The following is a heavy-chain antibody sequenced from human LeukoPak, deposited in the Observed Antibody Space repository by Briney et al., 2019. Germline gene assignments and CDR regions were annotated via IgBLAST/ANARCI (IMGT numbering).Heavy chain of an antibody. CDR2: IHYSGST. J-gene: IGHJ6*02. CDR3: ARTSPAAGPTDPYYYYYGMDV. D-gene: IGHD6-13*01. CDR1: GGSISSYY. V-gene: IGHV4-59*08. Sequence: SETLSLTCTVSGGSISSYYWSWIRQPPGKGLEWIGYIHYSGSTNYNPSLKSRVTISVDTSKNQFSLKLSSVTAADTAVYYCARTSPAAGPTDPYYYYYGMDVWGQGTTVTVSS.